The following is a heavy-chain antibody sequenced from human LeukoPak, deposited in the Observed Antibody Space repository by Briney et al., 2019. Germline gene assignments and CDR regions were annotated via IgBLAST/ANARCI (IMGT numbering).Heavy chain of an antibody. V-gene: IGHV2-70*04. CDR3: ARIRQGSSGWSFDY. J-gene: IGHJ4*02. Sequence: SGPTLVNPTQTLTLTCTFSGFSLSTSGMRVSWIRQPPGKALEWLARIDWDDDKFYSTSLKTRLTISKDTSKNQVVLTMTNMDPVDTATYYCARIRQGSSGWSFDYWGQGTLVTVSS. D-gene: IGHD6-19*01. CDR2: IDWDDDK. CDR1: GFSLSTSGMR.